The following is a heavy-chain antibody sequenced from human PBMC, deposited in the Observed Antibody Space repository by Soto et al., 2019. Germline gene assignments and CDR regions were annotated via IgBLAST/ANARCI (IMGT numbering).Heavy chain of an antibody. V-gene: IGHV3-23*01. CDR1: GFSISTYG. J-gene: IGHJ4*02. D-gene: IGHD1-1*01. CDR3: ARWNGYGDS. CDR2: FSGSSGNT. Sequence: GGSLRLSSAASGFSISTYGVTWVRQAPGKGLEWVSGFSGSSGNTYYADSVKGRFTISRDNSKNTVYLQMNSLRAEDTAVYYCARWNGYGDSWGQGTLVTVSS.